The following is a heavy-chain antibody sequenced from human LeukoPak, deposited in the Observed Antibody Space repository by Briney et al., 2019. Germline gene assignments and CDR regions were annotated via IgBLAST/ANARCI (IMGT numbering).Heavy chain of an antibody. CDR3: AKAGACLAAFDL. V-gene: IGHV3-23*01. CDR2: ISRSGSST. Sequence: GGSLRLSCAASGFTFSSYAMSWVRQAPGKGLEWASTISRSGSSTYYADSVKGRFTISGDNSKSTLSLQMNSLRAEDTAVYYCAKAGACLAAFDLWGQGTMVTVSS. D-gene: IGHD3-16*01. J-gene: IGHJ3*01. CDR1: GFTFSSYA.